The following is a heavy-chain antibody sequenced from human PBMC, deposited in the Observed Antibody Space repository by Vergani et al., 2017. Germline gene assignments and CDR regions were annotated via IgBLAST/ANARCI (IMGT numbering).Heavy chain of an antibody. CDR3: ARSTDYPDDYVSSDYFRRTLDV. Sequence: QVQLVQSGAAVKKPGASVKVSCRASGYSFSSYDISWVRQATGQGLEWMGWMNPNSGTTGYAQKFQGRVTMTRNTSINTAYMELSRLSVADAAVYYCARSTDYPDDYVSSDYFRRTLDVWGKGTTVTVS. D-gene: IGHD4/OR15-4a*01. V-gene: IGHV1-8*01. CDR2: MNPNSGTT. CDR1: GYSFSSYD. J-gene: IGHJ6*03.